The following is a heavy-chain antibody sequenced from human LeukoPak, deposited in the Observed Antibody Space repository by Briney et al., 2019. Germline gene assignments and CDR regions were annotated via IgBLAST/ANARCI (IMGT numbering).Heavy chain of an antibody. CDR1: GGSISSYY. CDR2: ISYTGST. J-gene: IGHJ4*02. Sequence: PLETLSLTCTVSGGSISSYYWSWIRQPPGKGLEWIGYISYTGSTNYNPSLKSRVTISVDTSKNQFSLRLNSVTGADTAVYYCASNYLSNSWYYFDYWGQGTLVTVSS. CDR3: ASNYLSNSWYYFDY. D-gene: IGHD6-13*01. V-gene: IGHV4-59*01.